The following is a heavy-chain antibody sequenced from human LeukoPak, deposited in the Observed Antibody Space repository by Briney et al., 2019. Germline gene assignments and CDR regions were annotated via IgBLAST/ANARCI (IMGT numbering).Heavy chain of an antibody. CDR2: IYPRDGST. Sequence: ASVKVSCKASGYTFTSNYIHWVRQAPGQGLEWMGMIYPRDGSTSYAQKFQGRVTVTGDTSTSTVHMELSGLRSEDTAVYYCPRDQEGFDYWGQGTLVTVSS. J-gene: IGHJ4*02. V-gene: IGHV1-46*01. CDR3: PRDQEGFDY. CDR1: GYTFTSNY.